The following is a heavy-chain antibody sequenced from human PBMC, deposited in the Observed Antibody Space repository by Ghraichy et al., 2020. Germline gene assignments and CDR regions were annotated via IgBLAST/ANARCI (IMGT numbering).Heavy chain of an antibody. D-gene: IGHD6-13*01. CDR2: ISGSGGST. CDR3: AKDLGIAAAGTWGNWFDP. J-gene: IGHJ5*02. CDR1: GFTFSSYA. V-gene: IGHV3-23*01. Sequence: GGSLRLSCAASGFTFSSYAMSWVRQAPGKGLEWVSAISGSGGSTYYADSVKGRFTISRDNSKNTLYLQMNSLRAEDTAVYYCAKDLGIAAAGTWGNWFDPWGQGTLVTVSS.